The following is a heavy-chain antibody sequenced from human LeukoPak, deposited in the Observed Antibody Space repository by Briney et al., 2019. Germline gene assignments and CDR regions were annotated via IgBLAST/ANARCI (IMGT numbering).Heavy chain of an antibody. CDR1: GFTFSSYA. V-gene: IGHV3-30*04. CDR2: ISYDGSNK. J-gene: IGHJ4*02. CDR3: ARDPSGSDFDY. Sequence: PGGSLRLSCAASGFTFSSYAMHWVRQAPGKGLEWVAVISYDGSNKYYADSVKGRFTISRDNAENSLYLQMNSLRAEDTAVYYRARDPSGSDFDYWGQGTLVTVSS. D-gene: IGHD5-12*01.